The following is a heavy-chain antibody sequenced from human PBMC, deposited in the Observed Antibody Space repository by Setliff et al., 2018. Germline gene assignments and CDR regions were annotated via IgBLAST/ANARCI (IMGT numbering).Heavy chain of an antibody. D-gene: IGHD3-10*01. V-gene: IGHV1-2*02. CDR3: ARVDYYGSGNYYDH. Sequence: ASVKVSCKASAKTFTAYYVHWVRQAPGQGLEWMGWINPNSGGTNYAQKFQGRVTMAWDTSASTAYMELSSLRSDDTAVYYCARVDYYGSGNYYDHWGQGTLVTVSS. J-gene: IGHJ4*02. CDR2: INPNSGGT. CDR1: AKTFTAYY.